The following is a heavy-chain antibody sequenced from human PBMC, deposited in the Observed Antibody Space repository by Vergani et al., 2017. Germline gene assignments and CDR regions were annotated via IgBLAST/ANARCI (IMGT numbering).Heavy chain of an antibody. V-gene: IGHV3-21*01. J-gene: IGHJ6*03. Sequence: EVQMVESGGGLVKPGGSLRLSCVASGFTFSHYSMNWVRQAPGKGLEWVSSISSSSSYIYYADSVKGRFTISRDNAKNSLYLQMNSLRAEDTAVYYCARGPDYDFWSGYYPYYYYYMDVWGKGTTVTVSS. CDR1: GFTFSHYS. D-gene: IGHD3-3*01. CDR3: ARGPDYDFWSGYYPYYYYYMDV. CDR2: ISSSSSYI.